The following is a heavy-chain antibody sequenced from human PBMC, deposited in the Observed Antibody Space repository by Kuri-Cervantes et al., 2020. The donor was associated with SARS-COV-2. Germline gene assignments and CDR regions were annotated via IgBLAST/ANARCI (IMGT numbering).Heavy chain of an antibody. Sequence: SVQVSCKASGGTFSSYAISWVRQAPGQGLEWMGRIIPIFGTANYAQKFQGRVTITADKSTSTAYMELSSLRSEDTAVYYCARVPTDHYYYYYMDVWGKGTTVTVSS. D-gene: IGHD4-11*01. CDR3: ARVPTDHYYYYYMDV. V-gene: IGHV1-69*06. CDR2: IIPIFGTA. J-gene: IGHJ6*03. CDR1: GGTFSSYA.